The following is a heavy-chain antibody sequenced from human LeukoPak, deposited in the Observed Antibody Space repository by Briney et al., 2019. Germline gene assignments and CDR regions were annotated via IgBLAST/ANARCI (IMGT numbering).Heavy chain of an antibody. CDR3: ARYDILTGFDY. CDR1: GGSISSGGYS. Sequence: PSQTLSLTCAVSGGSISSGGYSWSWIRQPPGKGLEWIGYIYHSGSTYYNPSLKSRVTISVDRSKNQFSLKLSSVTAADRAVYYCARYDILTGFDYWGQGTLVTVSS. V-gene: IGHV4-30-2*01. CDR2: IYHSGST. D-gene: IGHD3-9*01. J-gene: IGHJ4*02.